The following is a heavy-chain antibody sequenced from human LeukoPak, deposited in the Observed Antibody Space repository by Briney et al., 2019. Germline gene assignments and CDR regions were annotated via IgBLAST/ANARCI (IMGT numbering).Heavy chain of an antibody. J-gene: IGHJ4*02. CDR1: EFSFNTYS. V-gene: IGHV3-21*06. D-gene: IGHD2-15*01. Sequence: PGGSLRLSCAASEFSFNTYSMNWLRQAPGKGLEWVSSISSSSSYIDYADSVKGRFTISRDNAKNSLFLEMTSLRADDTAVYYCARVYGSSYYFDYWGQGTLVTVSS. CDR3: ARVYGSSYYFDY. CDR2: ISSSSSYI.